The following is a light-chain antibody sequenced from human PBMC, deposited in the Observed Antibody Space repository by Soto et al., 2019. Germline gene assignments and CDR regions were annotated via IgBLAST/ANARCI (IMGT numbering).Light chain of an antibody. J-gene: IGKJ1*01. CDR1: QSVSSSY. Sequence: EIVLTPSPGTLSLSPGERDTLSCRASQSVSSSYLAWYQQKPGQAPRLLIYGASSRATGIPDRFSGSGSGTDFTLTISRLEPEDFAVYYCQQYGSSHWTFGQGTKVEIK. CDR3: QQYGSSHWT. CDR2: GAS. V-gene: IGKV3-20*01.